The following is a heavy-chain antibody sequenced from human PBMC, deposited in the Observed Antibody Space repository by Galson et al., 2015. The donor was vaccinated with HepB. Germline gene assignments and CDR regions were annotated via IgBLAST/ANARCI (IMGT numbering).Heavy chain of an antibody. J-gene: IGHJ3*02. Sequence: SVKVSCKASGGTFSSYTISWVRQAPGQGLEWMGRTIPILGIANYAQKFQGRVTITADKSTSTGYMELSSLRSEDTAVYYCARTDSYDSSAPDIWGQGTMVTVSS. V-gene: IGHV1-69*02. CDR3: ARTDSYDSSAPDI. D-gene: IGHD3-22*01. CDR1: GGTFSSYT. CDR2: TIPILGIA.